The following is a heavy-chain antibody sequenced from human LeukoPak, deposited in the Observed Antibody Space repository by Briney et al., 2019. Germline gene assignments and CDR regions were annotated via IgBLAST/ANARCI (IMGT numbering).Heavy chain of an antibody. D-gene: IGHD1-26*01. Sequence: ASVKVSCKASGYTFTSYGISWVRQAPGQGLEWMGWISAYNGNTNYAQKLQGRVTMTTDTSTSTAYMELRSLRSDDTAVYYCARDQWELTSRYYFDYWGQGTLVTVSS. CDR2: ISAYNGNT. CDR3: ARDQWELTSRYYFDY. V-gene: IGHV1-18*01. CDR1: GYTFTSYG. J-gene: IGHJ4*02.